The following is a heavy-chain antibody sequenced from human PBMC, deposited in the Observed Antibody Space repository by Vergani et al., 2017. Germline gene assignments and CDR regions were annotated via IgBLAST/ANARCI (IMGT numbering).Heavy chain of an antibody. CDR2: ISHSGST. J-gene: IGHJ6*02. V-gene: IGHV4-4*03. CDR1: GGSISSSNW. D-gene: IGHD6-13*01. CDR3: ARVVGSSSGYGMDV. Sequence: QVQLQESGPGLVKPPGTLSLTCAVSGGSISSSNWWSWVRQPPGKGLEWIGEISHSGSTNYTPSLKSRVTISVDKSKNQFSLKLSSVTAADTAVYYCARVVGSSSGYGMDVWGQGTTVTVSS.